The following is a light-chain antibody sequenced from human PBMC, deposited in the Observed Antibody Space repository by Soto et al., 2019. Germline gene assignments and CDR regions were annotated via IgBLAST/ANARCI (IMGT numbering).Light chain of an antibody. CDR1: QSVSNNY. Sequence: IVFTHSPGTLSLSPGERATLSCRASQSVSNNYLAWYQQKPGQAPRLLIYGASNRATGIPDRFSGSGSGTDFTLTISRLEPEDFAVYYCQQYCSSGTFGQGTKVDIK. CDR3: QQYCSSGT. CDR2: GAS. V-gene: IGKV3-20*01. J-gene: IGKJ1*01.